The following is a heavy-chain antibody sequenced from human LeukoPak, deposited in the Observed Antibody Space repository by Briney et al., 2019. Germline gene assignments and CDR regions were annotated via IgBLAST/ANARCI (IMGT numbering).Heavy chain of an antibody. D-gene: IGHD2-2*03. Sequence: PSETLSLTCTVSNGSMTSDSYYWAWVRQLPGKGLEWIGTIFYSGKTYYSASLKSRVTVSLDTSKKNFSLRLSSVTAADTAVYYCARLWIVATWFDAWGQGALVTVPS. CDR2: IFYSGKT. CDR1: NGSMTSDSYY. V-gene: IGHV4-39*02. J-gene: IGHJ5*02. CDR3: ARLWIVATWFDA.